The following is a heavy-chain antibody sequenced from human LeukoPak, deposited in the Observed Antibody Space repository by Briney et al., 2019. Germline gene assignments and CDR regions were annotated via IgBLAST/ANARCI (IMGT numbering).Heavy chain of an antibody. CDR2: INWNGGST. CDR1: GFTFDDYG. D-gene: IGHD3-22*01. CDR3: ARSYDSSGYYYLFY. J-gene: IGHJ4*02. V-gene: IGHV3-20*04. Sequence: GGSLRLPCAASGFTFDDYGMSWVRQAPGKGLEWVSGINWNGGSTGYADSVKGRFTISRDNAKNSLYLQMNSLRAEDTALYYCARSYDSSGYYYLFYWGQGTLVTVSS.